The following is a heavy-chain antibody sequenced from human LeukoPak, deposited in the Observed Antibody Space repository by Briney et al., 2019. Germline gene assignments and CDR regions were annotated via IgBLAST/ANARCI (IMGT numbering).Heavy chain of an antibody. CDR3: ARETPRRGETRDGYR. J-gene: IGHJ4*02. D-gene: IGHD5-24*01. CDR1: GFTVITNY. V-gene: IGHV3-7*01. CDR2: IKEDGSET. Sequence: GGSLRLSCAVSGFTVITNYMNWVRQVPGKGLECLANIKEDGSETYYADSVKGRFTISRDNPKNLLFLQINSLRVEDTAVYYCARETPRRGETRDGYRWGQGTVVTVSS.